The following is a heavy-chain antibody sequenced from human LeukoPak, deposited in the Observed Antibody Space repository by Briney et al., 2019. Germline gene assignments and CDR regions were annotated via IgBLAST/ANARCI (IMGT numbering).Heavy chain of an antibody. CDR3: ARVGSGPSGSQRRVDY. J-gene: IGHJ4*02. D-gene: IGHD1-26*01. Sequence: GGSLRLSCAASGFTFSSYSMNWVRQAPGKGLKGVSYISSSSSTIYYADSVKGRFTISRDNAKNSLHLQMNSLRDEDTAVYYCARVGSGPSGSQRRVDYWGQGTLVTVSS. CDR1: GFTFSSYS. CDR2: ISSSSSTI. V-gene: IGHV3-48*02.